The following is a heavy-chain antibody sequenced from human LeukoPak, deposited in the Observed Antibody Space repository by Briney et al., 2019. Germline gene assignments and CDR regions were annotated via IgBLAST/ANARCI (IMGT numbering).Heavy chain of an antibody. CDR1: GGSISNYY. J-gene: IGHJ4*02. CDR2: IYYSGST. CDR3: ARSYDFWMGSTDY. Sequence: PSETLSLTCTVSGGSISNYYWNWIRQPPGKGLEWIGYIYYSGSTNYNPSLKSRVTISIDTSKNQFSLKLSSVTAADTALYYCARSYDFWMGSTDYWGQGTLVIVSS. V-gene: IGHV4-59*01. D-gene: IGHD3-3*01.